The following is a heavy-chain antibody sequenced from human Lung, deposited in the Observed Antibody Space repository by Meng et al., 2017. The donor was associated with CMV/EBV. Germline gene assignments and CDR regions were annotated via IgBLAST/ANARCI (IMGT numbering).Heavy chain of an antibody. Sequence: GRSLRLXCAASGFTFSTYWMSWVRQAPGKGLEWVANINQDGTVKYYVGSVKGRFTISRDSAKNSLYLQMNSLRAEDTAVYYCARDVPLVRGTGLYDHWGQGTVVTVSS. V-gene: IGHV3-7*01. J-gene: IGHJ5*02. CDR1: GFTFSTYW. CDR3: ARDVPLVRGTGLYDH. D-gene: IGHD1-26*01. CDR2: INQDGTVK.